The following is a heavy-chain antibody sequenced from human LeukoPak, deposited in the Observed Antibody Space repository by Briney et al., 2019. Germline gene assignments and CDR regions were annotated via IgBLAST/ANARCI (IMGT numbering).Heavy chain of an antibody. V-gene: IGHV4-59*11. CDR3: ARRTGYLNYYYYYYMDV. D-gene: IGHD3/OR15-3a*01. CDR1: GGSISSHY. J-gene: IGHJ6*03. Sequence: SETLSLTCTVSGGSISSHYWSWIRQPPGKGLEWIGYIYYCGSTNYNPSLKSRVTISVDTSRNQFSLKLSSVTAADSAVYYCARRTGYLNYYYYYYMDVWGNGTTVTVSS. CDR2: IYYCGST.